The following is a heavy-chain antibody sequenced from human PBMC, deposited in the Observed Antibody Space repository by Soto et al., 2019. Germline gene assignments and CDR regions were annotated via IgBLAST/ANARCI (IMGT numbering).Heavy chain of an antibody. CDR1: GYTFTGYY. D-gene: IGHD6-19*01. CDR2: INPNSGGT. CDR3: ARMGIAVAGARPYGMDV. J-gene: IGHJ6*02. V-gene: IGHV1-2*04. Sequence: ASVKVSCKASGYTFTGYYMHWVRQAPGQGLEWMGWINPNSGGTNYAQKFQGWVTMTRETSISTAYMELSRLRSDDTAVYYCARMGIAVAGARPYGMDVWGQGTTVTVSS.